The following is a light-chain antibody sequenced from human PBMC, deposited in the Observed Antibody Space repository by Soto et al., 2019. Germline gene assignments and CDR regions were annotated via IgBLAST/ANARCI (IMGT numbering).Light chain of an antibody. CDR2: AAS. Sequence: AIRMTQSPSSFSASTGDRVTITCRASHGIINYLAWYQQKPGKAPKLLIYAASTLQSGVPSRFSGSGSGTDFTLTISCLQSEDFATYYCQQYYSYPPNFGQGTRLEIK. CDR3: QQYYSYPPN. J-gene: IGKJ5*01. CDR1: HGIINY. V-gene: IGKV1-8*01.